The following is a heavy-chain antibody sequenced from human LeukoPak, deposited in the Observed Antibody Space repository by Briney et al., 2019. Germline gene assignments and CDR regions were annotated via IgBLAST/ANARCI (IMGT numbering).Heavy chain of an antibody. D-gene: IGHD1-7*01. CDR2: INHSGST. CDR3: ARCEELRLWYNWFDP. CDR1: GGSFSGYY. V-gene: IGHV4-34*01. J-gene: IGHJ5*01. Sequence: SETLSLTCAVYGGSFSGYYWSWIRQPPGKGLEWIGEINHSGSTNYNPSLKSRVTISVDTSKNQFSLKLSSVTAADTAVYYCARCEELRLWYNWFDPWGQGTLVTVSS.